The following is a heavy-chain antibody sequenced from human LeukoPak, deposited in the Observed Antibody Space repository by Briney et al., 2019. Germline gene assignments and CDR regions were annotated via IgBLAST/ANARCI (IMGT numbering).Heavy chain of an antibody. D-gene: IGHD1-1*01. J-gene: IGHJ6*03. CDR2: ISGSGGTT. CDR3: ARDGYDYYYYYMDV. V-gene: IGHV3-23*01. CDR1: GFTFSSYA. Sequence: GGSLRLSCAASGFTFSSYAMSWVRQAPGKGLDWVSAISGSGGTTYYADSVKGRFTISRDNSKNTLYLQMNSLRAEDTAVYYCARDGYDYYYYYMDVWGRGTAVTVSS.